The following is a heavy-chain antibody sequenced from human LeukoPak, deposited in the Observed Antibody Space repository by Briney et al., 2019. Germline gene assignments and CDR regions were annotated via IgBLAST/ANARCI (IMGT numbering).Heavy chain of an antibody. CDR1: GFTFSTYW. J-gene: IGHJ3*02. V-gene: IGHV3-74*01. Sequence: GGSLRLSCAASGFTFSTYWMHWVRQAPGKGLVWVSRIKSDGSSTSYADSVKGRFTISRDNAKNMLNLQMNSLRVEDTAVYYCAREEGDAFDIWGQGTMVTVSS. CDR3: AREEGDAFDI. CDR2: IKSDGSST.